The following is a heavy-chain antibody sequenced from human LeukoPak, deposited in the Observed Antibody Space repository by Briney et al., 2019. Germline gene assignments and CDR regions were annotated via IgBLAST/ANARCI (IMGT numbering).Heavy chain of an antibody. CDR1: GGSISSSSYY. J-gene: IGHJ3*02. V-gene: IGHV4-39*01. D-gene: IGHD1-26*01. Sequence: SETLSLTCTVSGGSISSSSYYWGWIRQPPGKGLEWIGSMYYSGSTYSNPSLMSRVTISVDTSKNEFSLKLSSVTAADTAVYYCARLGYSGSYYERAFDIWGQGTMVTVSS. CDR3: ARLGYSGSYYERAFDI. CDR2: MYYSGST.